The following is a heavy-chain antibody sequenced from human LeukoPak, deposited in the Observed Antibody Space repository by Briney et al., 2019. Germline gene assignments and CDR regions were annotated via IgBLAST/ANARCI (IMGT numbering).Heavy chain of an antibody. J-gene: IGHJ4*02. Sequence: GESLKISCKGSGYSFSTYWVGWVRQMPGRGLEWMGTIYPGDSDTRYSPSFQGQVTISADKSISTAYLQWSSLKASDTATYYCARAVDFDYWGQGTLVTVSS. V-gene: IGHV5-51*01. CDR3: ARAVDFDY. D-gene: IGHD6-19*01. CDR2: IYPGDSDT. CDR1: GYSFSTYW.